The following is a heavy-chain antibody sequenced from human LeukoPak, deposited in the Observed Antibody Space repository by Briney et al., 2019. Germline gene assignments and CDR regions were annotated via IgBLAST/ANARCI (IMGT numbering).Heavy chain of an antibody. CDR1: GFTFSDYY. Sequence: GGSLRLSCAASGFTFSDYYMSWIRQAPGKGLEWVSYISSSGSTIYYADSVKGRFTISRDNAKNSLYLQMNSLRAEDTALYYCAKGLERESRLDSWGPGTLVTVSS. J-gene: IGHJ4*02. CDR3: AKGLERESRLDS. D-gene: IGHD1-1*01. CDR2: ISSSGSTI. V-gene: IGHV3-11*01.